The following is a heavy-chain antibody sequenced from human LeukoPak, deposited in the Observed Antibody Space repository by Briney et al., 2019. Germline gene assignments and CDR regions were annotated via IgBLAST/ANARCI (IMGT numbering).Heavy chain of an antibody. Sequence: ASVKVSCKASGYTSASYGFSWVRQAPGQGLEWMGWISIFNGKTYYTERFQDRVTMTTDSSTSTVYMELRSLRSDDTAVYYCATDGPHLATGAKLSPPFNSWGQGTLVTVSS. CDR1: GYTSASYG. J-gene: IGHJ4*02. V-gene: IGHV1-18*04. CDR2: ISIFNGKT. CDR3: ATDGPHLATGAKLSPPFNS. D-gene: IGHD5-12*01.